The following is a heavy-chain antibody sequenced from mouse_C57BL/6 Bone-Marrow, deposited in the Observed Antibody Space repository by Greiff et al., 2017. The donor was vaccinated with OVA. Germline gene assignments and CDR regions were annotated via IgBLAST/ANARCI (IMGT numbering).Heavy chain of an antibody. CDR2: INPYNGGT. J-gene: IGHJ1*03. Sequence: EVQLQQSGPVLVKPGASVKMSCKASGYTFTDYYMNWVKQSHGKSLEWIGVINPYNGGTCYNQKFKGKATLTVDKSSSTAYMELNSLTSEDSAVYYCARSGYYGSSPYWYFDVWGTGTTVTVSS. CDR3: ARSGYYGSSPYWYFDV. V-gene: IGHV1-19*01. D-gene: IGHD1-1*01. CDR1: GYTFTDYY.